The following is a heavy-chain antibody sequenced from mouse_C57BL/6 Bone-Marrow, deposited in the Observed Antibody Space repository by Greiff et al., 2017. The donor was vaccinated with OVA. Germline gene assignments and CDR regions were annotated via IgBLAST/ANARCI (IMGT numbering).Heavy chain of an antibody. Sequence: QVQLKQSGPELVKPGASVKISCKASGYAFSSSWMNWVKQRPGKGLEWIGRIYPGDGDTNYNGKFKGKATLTADKSSSTAYMQLSSLTSEDSAVYFCARPYDYDEAWLAYWGQGTLVTVSA. J-gene: IGHJ3*01. CDR3: ARPYDYDEAWLAY. CDR2: IYPGDGDT. V-gene: IGHV1-82*01. CDR1: GYAFSSSW. D-gene: IGHD2-4*01.